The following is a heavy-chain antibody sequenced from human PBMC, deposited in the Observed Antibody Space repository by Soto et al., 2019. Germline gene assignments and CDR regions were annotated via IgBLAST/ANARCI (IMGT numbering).Heavy chain of an antibody. CDR3: AREYSNSPEAFDS. CDR1: GGSVNSDYYH. CDR2: IYYTWRT. D-gene: IGHD6-6*01. Sequence: AATLSLTCTVSGGSVNSDYYHWTWIRQPPGKGLEWIGYIYYTWRTNYNPSLESRVTVSLDTSRNQFSLKLSSVTAADTAVFYCAREYSNSPEAFDSWGQGALDTVTS. V-gene: IGHV4-61*01. J-gene: IGHJ4*02.